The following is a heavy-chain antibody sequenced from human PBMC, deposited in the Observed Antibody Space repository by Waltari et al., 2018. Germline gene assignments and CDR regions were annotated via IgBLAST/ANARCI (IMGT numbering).Heavy chain of an antibody. J-gene: IGHJ5*02. D-gene: IGHD3-22*01. CDR2: INPNSGGT. Sequence: QVQLVQSGAEVKKPGASVKVSCKASGYTFTGYYMHWVRPAPGQGLEWMGRINPNSGGTNYAQKFQGRVTMTRDTSISTAYMELSRLRSDDTAVYYCARDLSSGYGRLVWFDPWGQGTLVTVSS. CDR3: ARDLSSGYGRLVWFDP. CDR1: GYTFTGYY. V-gene: IGHV1-2*06.